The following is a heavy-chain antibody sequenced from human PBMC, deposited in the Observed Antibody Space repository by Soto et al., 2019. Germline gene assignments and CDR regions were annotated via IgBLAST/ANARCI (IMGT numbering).Heavy chain of an antibody. CDR2: LSYDGNNK. Sequence: GGSLRLSCAASGFTFSTYGMHWVRQAPGKGLEWVAVLSYDGNNKYYVDSVKGRFTLSRDNSKNTLYLQMNSLRAEDTAMYYCAKDAPYYYDSSGYYGPFDYWGQGTLVTVSS. CDR1: GFTFSTYG. CDR3: AKDAPYYYDSSGYYGPFDY. J-gene: IGHJ4*02. D-gene: IGHD3-22*01. V-gene: IGHV3-30*18.